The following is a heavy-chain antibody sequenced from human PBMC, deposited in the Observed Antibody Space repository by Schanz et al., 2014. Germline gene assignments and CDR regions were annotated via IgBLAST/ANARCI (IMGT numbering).Heavy chain of an antibody. CDR2: INPNSGTT. D-gene: IGHD5-12*01. V-gene: IGHV1-2*04. J-gene: IGHJ4*02. CDR3: ARAFGGYDPAGARDY. CDR1: GYTFTGYY. Sequence: QVQVVQSGAEVKKPGASVKVSCKASGYTFTGYYMHWVRQAPGQGLEWMGWINPNSGTTNYAQKFQGWVTMTRDTSISTAYMELSRLKSDDTAVYYCARAFGGYDPAGARDYWGQGTLXTVSS.